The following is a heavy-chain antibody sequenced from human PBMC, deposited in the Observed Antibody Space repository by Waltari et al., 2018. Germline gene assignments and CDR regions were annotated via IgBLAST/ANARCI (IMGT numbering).Heavy chain of an antibody. J-gene: IGHJ4*02. V-gene: IGHV4-34*01. CDR1: GGSFSGYY. D-gene: IGHD1-26*01. Sequence: QVQLQQWGAGLLKPSETLSLTCAVYGGSFSGYYWSRIRKPPGKGLEWIWEINHSGSTNYNPSLKSRVTISVDTSKNQFSLKLSSVTAADTAVYYCARGGGSYGYWGQGTLVTVSS. CDR2: INHSGST. CDR3: ARGGGSYGY.